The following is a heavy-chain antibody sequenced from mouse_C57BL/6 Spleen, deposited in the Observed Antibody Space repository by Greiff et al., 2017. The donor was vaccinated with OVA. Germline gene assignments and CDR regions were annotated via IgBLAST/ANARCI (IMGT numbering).Heavy chain of an antibody. CDR2: IDPSDSYT. CDR3: VRSGGSSYAMDY. J-gene: IGHJ4*01. CDR1: GYTFTSYW. D-gene: IGHD1-1*01. Sequence: VQLQQPGAELVKPGASVKLSCKASGYTFTSYWMQWVKQRPGQGLEWIGEIDPSDSYTNYNQKFKGKATLTVDTSSSTAYMQLSSLTSEDSAVYYCVRSGGSSYAMDYWGQGTSVTVSS. V-gene: IGHV1-50*01.